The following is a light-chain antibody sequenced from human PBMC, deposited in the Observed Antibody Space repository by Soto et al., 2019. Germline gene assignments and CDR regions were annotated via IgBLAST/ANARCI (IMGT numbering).Light chain of an antibody. Sequence: SVLPQAPSASGSPGQSGTISCTGTSSDVGGYNYVSWYQQHPGKAPKLMIYEVSKRPSGVPDRFSGSKSGNTASLTVSGLQAEDEADYYCTSYAGSNNFFYVFGTGTKVTVL. CDR2: EVS. CDR1: SSDVGGYNY. V-gene: IGLV2-8*01. J-gene: IGLJ1*01. CDR3: TSYAGSNNFFYV.